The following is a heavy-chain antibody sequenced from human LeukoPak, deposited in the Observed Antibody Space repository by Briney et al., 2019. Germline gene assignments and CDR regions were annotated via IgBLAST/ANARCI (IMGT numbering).Heavy chain of an antibody. CDR2: INPNSGGT. Sequence: ASVTVSCKASGYTFTGYYMHWVRQAPGQGLEWMGWINPNSGGTNYAQKFQGRVTMTRDPSISTAYMELSRLRSDDTAVYYCARGATRIAARLSHARNWFDPWGQGTLVTVSS. J-gene: IGHJ5*02. CDR1: GYTFTGYY. V-gene: IGHV1-2*02. CDR3: ARGATRIAARLSHARNWFDP. D-gene: IGHD6-6*01.